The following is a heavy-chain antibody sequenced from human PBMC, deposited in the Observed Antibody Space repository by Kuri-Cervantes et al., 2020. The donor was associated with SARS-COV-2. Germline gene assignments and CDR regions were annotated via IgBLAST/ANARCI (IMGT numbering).Heavy chain of an antibody. CDR1: GDSFDYRF. CDR2: ITPFNGNT. V-gene: IGHV1-45*01. J-gene: IGHJ3*02. CDR3: ARSGPGAIAREDGACDI. D-gene: IGHD5-24*01. Sequence: SVKVSCKASGDSFDYRFLHWVRQAPGQPLEWMGWITPFNGNTNYAQRFQDRVSITRDRSMSTAYMELSSLRSEDTAMYYCARSGPGAIAREDGACDIWGQGTMVTVSS.